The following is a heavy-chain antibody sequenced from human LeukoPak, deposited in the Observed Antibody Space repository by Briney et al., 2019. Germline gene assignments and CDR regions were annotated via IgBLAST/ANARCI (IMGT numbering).Heavy chain of an antibody. CDR2: IYYTGST. J-gene: IGHJ4*02. CDR1: GVSISSGGYY. V-gene: IGHV4-61*08. D-gene: IGHD2-2*01. CDR3: ARSIRGYQLAFDY. Sequence: SETLSLTCTVSGVSISSGGYYWSWIRQHPGKGLEWIGYIYYTGSTNYNPSLKSRVTISVDTSKNQFSLKLNSVTAADTAVYYCARSIRGYQLAFDYWGQGTLVTVSS.